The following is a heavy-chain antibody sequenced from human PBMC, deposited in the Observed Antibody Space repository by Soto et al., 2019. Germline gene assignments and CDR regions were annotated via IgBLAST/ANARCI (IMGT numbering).Heavy chain of an antibody. CDR2: TYYRSKWYN. J-gene: IGHJ4*02. CDR1: GDSVSSNSAA. Sequence: PSQTLSLTCAISGDSVSSNSAAWNWIRQSPWRGLEWLGRTYYRSKWYNDYAVSVKSRITINPDTSKNQFSLQLNSVTPEDTAVYYCARDNYYYDSSGYYYVDWGQGTLVTVSS. CDR3: ARDNYYYDSSGYYYVD. D-gene: IGHD3-22*01. V-gene: IGHV6-1*01.